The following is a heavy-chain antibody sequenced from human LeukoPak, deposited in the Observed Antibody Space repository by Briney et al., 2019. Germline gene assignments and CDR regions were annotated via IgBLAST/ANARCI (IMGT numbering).Heavy chain of an antibody. V-gene: IGHV4-59*01. CDR3: ARDPGYCSGGSCYFDN. D-gene: IGHD2-15*01. CDR2: IYYSGST. J-gene: IGHJ4*02. Sequence: SETLSLTCTVSGGSISSYYWSWIRQPPGKGLEWIGYIYYSGSTNYNPSLKSRVTISVDTSKNQFSLKLSSVTAADTAVYYCARDPGYCSGGSCYFDNWGQGTLVTVSS. CDR1: GGSISSYY.